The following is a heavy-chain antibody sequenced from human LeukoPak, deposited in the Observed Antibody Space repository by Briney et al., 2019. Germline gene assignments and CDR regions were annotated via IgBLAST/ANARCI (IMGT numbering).Heavy chain of an antibody. CDR2: INWNSDSL. CDR1: GFTFYDYA. J-gene: IGHJ4*02. D-gene: IGHD5-12*01. CDR3: AINGGGDSGYGNFDY. V-gene: IGHV3-9*01. Sequence: PGGSLRLSCSGSGFTFYDYAMHWLPPVPGKGLVGVLGINWNSDSLGYADSVKGRFTTSRDNAKNSLYLQMQSLIAEDTAFYYCAINGGGDSGYGNFDYWGQGTLVTVSS.